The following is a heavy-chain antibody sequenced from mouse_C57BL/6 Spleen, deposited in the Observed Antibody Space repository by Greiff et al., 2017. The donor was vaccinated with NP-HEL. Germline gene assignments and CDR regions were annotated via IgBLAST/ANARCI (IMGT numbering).Heavy chain of an antibody. Sequence: DVKLVESGGGLVQPGGSLKLSCAASGFTFSDYYMYWVRQTPEKRLEWVAYISNGGGSTYYPDTVKGRFTISRDNAKNTLYLQMSRLKSEDTAMYYCAGGSSYDYYYAMDYWGQGTSVTVSS. V-gene: IGHV5-12*01. D-gene: IGHD1-1*01. J-gene: IGHJ4*01. CDR2: ISNGGGST. CDR3: AGGSSYDYYYAMDY. CDR1: GFTFSDYY.